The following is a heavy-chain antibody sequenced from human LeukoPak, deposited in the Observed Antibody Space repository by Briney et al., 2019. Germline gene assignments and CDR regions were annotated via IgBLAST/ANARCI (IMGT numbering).Heavy chain of an antibody. V-gene: IGHV3-30*03. CDR2: ISYDGSNK. J-gene: IGHJ4*02. CDR3: ARDSPRVIAARPFDY. Sequence: GGSLRLSCAASGFTFSSYGMHWVRQAPGKGLEWVAVISYDGSNKYYADSVKGRFTISRDNSKNTLYLQMNSLRAEDTAVYYCARDSPRVIAARPFDYWGQRTLVTVSS. D-gene: IGHD6-6*01. CDR1: GFTFSSYG.